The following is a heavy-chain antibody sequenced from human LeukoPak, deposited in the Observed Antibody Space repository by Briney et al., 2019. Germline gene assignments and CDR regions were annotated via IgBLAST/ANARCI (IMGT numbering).Heavy chain of an antibody. CDR3: ARGVGDGYNN. J-gene: IGHJ4*02. Sequence: GASVKLSCKGSGYTFTTDGVSRGRKTRRHRLEWMGWISAYNGNTDYTPKLQGRVNMTTDTSTSTAYMELRSLRSDDTAVYYCARGVGDGYNNWGQGNLVTVSS. V-gene: IGHV1-18*01. CDR1: GYTFTTDG. CDR2: ISAYNGNT. D-gene: IGHD5-24*01.